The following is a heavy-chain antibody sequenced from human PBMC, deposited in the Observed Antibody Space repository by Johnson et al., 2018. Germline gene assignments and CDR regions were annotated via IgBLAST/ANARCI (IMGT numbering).Heavy chain of an antibody. CDR2: ISYDGSNK. V-gene: IGHV3-30*14. J-gene: IGHJ6*03. CDR1: RFTFSSYA. D-gene: IGHD3-9*01. CDR3: ARDPYFDTGYYYYYMDV. Sequence: QVQLVQSGGGVVQPGRSXRLSCAASRFTFSSYAMHWVRQAPGKGLEWVAVISYDGSNKYYADSVKGRFTLSRDNPKNTLYLQMNSLRAEDTAVYYCARDPYFDTGYYYYYMDVWGKGTTVTVSS.